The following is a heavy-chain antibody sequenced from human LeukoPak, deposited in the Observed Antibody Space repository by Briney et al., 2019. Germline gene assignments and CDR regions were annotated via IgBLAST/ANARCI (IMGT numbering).Heavy chain of an antibody. Sequence: SETLSLTCAVYNGFDSYYMTIVRQPPGKGLEWVGEITYRGSGNYNPSLKGRATISINVSQRQFSLKLSSVTAADTAVYYCARTPARVSYYRRLSWFDPWGQGTLVTVSS. CDR1: NGFDSYY. V-gene: IGHV4-34*01. CDR2: ITYRGSG. J-gene: IGHJ5*02. CDR3: ARTPARVSYYRRLSWFDP. D-gene: IGHD2-21*01.